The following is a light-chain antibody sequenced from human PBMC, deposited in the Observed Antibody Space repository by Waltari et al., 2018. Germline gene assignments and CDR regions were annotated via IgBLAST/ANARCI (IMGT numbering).Light chain of an antibody. CDR2: EDS. V-gene: IGLV2-23*01. Sequence: QSALTQPASVSGSPGQSITLPFIGTSSDGGGYKRVSWYQQHPGKAPKLMIYEDSKRPAGVSNRLSGSKSANTASLTISGLQAEDEADYYCCSYVRNVTWVFGGGTKLTVL. CDR3: CSYVRNVTWV. CDR1: SSDGGGYKR. J-gene: IGLJ3*02.